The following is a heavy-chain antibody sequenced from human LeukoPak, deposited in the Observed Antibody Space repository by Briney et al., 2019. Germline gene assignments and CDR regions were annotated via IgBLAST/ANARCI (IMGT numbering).Heavy chain of an antibody. Sequence: PGGSLRLSCAASGFTFSDYYMSWIRQAPGKGLEWFSYISSSSATIHYADSVKGRFTISRDNAENSLYLQMNSLRAEDTALYYCAKDRAYYYDSSGYYGLDYWGQGTLVTVSS. J-gene: IGHJ4*02. V-gene: IGHV3-11*04. CDR1: GFTFSDYY. CDR3: AKDRAYYYDSSGYYGLDY. D-gene: IGHD3-22*01. CDR2: ISSSSATI.